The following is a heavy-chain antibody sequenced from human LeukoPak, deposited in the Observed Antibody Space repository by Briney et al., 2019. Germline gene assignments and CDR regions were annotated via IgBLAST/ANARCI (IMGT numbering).Heavy chain of an antibody. V-gene: IGHV1-2*02. D-gene: IGHD6-13*01. CDR1: GYTFTGYY. CDR2: INPNSGGT. J-gene: IGHJ6*02. CDR3: ARDIAAAGTPSNYYGMDV. Sequence: ASVKVSCKASGYTFTGYYMHWVRQAPGQGLEWMGWINPNSGGTNYAQEFQGRVTMTRDTSISTAYMELSRLRSGDTAVYYCARDIAAAGTPSNYYGMDVWGQGTTVTVSS.